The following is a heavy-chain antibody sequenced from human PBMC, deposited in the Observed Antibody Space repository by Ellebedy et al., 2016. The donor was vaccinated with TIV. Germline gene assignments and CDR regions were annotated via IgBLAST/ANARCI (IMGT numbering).Heavy chain of an antibody. CDR2: INPIGGST. D-gene: IGHD2/OR15-2a*01. Sequence: ASVKVSCKASGYTFTSYGIIWVRQAPGQGLEWMGVINPIGGSTTYAQKFLGRVTLTADEPTSTAYMELSSLGPEDTAVYYCATISGSPRGYWGQGTLVTVSS. CDR3: ATISGSPRGY. CDR1: GYTFTSYG. J-gene: IGHJ4*02. V-gene: IGHV1-69*13.